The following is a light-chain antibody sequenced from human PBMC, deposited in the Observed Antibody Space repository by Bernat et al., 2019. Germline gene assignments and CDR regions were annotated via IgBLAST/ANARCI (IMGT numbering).Light chain of an antibody. CDR2: GAS. CDR1: RAIGSY. Sequence: DIQLTQSPPFLSASVGDRVTITCRASRAIGSYLAWHQQKPGKVPNLLIYGASTLQTGVPSRFSGSGSGTEFTLTISSLQPGDFATYYCQQLDNFPITFGQGTRLEI. CDR3: QQLDNFPIT. J-gene: IGKJ5*01. V-gene: IGKV1-9*01.